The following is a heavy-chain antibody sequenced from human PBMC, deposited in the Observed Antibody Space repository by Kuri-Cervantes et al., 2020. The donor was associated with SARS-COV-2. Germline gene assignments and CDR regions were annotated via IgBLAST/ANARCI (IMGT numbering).Heavy chain of an antibody. J-gene: IGHJ6*02. V-gene: IGHV4-61*01. CDR3: ARHGFDFWSDYARTYYYYYGMDV. D-gene: IGHD3-3*01. Sequence: GSLRLSCTVSGGSVSSGSYYWSWIRQPPGKGLEWIGYIYYSGSTNYNPSLKSRVTISVDTSKNQFSLKLSSVTAADTAVYYCARHGFDFWSDYARTYYYYYGMDVWGQGTTVTVSS. CDR1: GGSVSSGSYY. CDR2: IYYSGST.